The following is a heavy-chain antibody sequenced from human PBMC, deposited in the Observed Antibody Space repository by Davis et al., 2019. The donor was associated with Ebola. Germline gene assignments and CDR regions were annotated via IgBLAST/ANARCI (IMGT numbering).Heavy chain of an antibody. J-gene: IGHJ4*02. CDR3: ARGGVRLRFGIIDY. V-gene: IGHV4-39*01. Sequence: MPSETLSLTCTVSGGSISSSSYYWGWIRQPPGKWLEWIGSIYYSGSTYYNPSLKSRVTISVDTSKNQFSLKRSSVTAADTAVYYCARGGVRLRFGIIDYWGQGTLVTVSS. CDR1: GGSISSSSYY. CDR2: IYYSGST. D-gene: IGHD3-3*01.